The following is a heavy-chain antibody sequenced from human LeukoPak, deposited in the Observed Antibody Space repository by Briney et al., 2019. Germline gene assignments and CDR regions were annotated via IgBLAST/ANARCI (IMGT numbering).Heavy chain of an antibody. CDR1: GFTFSGSA. D-gene: IGHD5-18*01. CDR2: IRSKANSYAT. V-gene: IGHV3-73*01. CDR3: TRQHTAWHPVRGMDV. J-gene: IGHJ6*02. Sequence: GESLKISCAASGFTFSGSAMHWVRQASGKGLEWVGRIRSKANSYATAYAASVKGRFTISRDDSKNTAYLQMNSLKTEDTAVYYCTRQHTAWHPVRGMDVWGQGTTVIVSS.